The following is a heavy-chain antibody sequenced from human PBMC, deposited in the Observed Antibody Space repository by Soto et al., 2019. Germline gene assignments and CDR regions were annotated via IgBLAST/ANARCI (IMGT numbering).Heavy chain of an antibody. D-gene: IGHD3-3*01. J-gene: IGHJ4*02. CDR1: GGSFSGYY. CDR2: INHSGST. CDR3: ARFLYDFWSGNPANDY. Sequence: SETLSLTCAVYGGSFSGYYWSWIRQPPGKGLEWIGEINHSGSTNYNPSLKSRVTISVDTSKNQFSLKLSSVTAADTAVYYCARFLYDFWSGNPANDYWGQGTLVTVSS. V-gene: IGHV4-34*01.